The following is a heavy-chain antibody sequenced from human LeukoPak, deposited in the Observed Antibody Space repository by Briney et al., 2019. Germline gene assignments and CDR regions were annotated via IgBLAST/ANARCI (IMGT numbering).Heavy chain of an antibody. CDR3: AKESADTGTMIVVVLDY. J-gene: IGHJ4*02. D-gene: IGHD3-22*01. CDR2: ISYDGSNK. Sequence: PGRSLRLSCAASGFTFSSYGMHWVRQAPGKGLEWVAVISYDGSNKYYADSVKGRFTISRDNSKNTLYLQMNSLRAEDTAVYYCAKESADTGTMIVVVLDYWGQGTLVTVSS. V-gene: IGHV3-30*18. CDR1: GFTFSSYG.